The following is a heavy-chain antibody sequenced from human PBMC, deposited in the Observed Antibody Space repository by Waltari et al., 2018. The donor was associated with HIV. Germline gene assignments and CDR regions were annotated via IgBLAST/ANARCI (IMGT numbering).Heavy chain of an antibody. CDR2: MNPSTGNA. CDR1: GYPFTTYD. V-gene: IGHV1-8*02. J-gene: IGHJ5*02. Sequence: QGQLVQSGAEVKQSGASERISCKTSGYPFTTYDINWLRQATGQGLEWMGWMNPSTGNAGFAHNFQGRVVMTRDIPINTAYMELSGLTSHDAAVYYCSTSRPGAMFGDAWGQGTLVTVSS. D-gene: IGHD3-3*01. CDR3: STSRPGAMFGDA.